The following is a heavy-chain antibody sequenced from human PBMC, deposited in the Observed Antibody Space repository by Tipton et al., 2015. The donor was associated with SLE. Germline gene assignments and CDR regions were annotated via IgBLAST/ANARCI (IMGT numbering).Heavy chain of an antibody. CDR2: INHSGST. Sequence: TLSLTCTVYGGSFSSYYWSWIRQPPGKGLEWIGEINHSGSTNYNPSLKSRVTISVDTSKNQFSLKLSSVTAADTAVYYCARALEMNYFDYWGQGTLVTVSS. J-gene: IGHJ4*02. D-gene: IGHD5-24*01. CDR3: ARALEMNYFDY. CDR1: GGSFSSYY. V-gene: IGHV4-34*01.